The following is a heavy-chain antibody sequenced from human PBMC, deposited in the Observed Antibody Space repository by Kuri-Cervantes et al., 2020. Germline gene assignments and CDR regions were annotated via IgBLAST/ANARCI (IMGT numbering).Heavy chain of an antibody. V-gene: IGHV4-39*01. CDR2: IYYSGST. D-gene: IGHD4-17*01. Sequence: GSLRLSCTVSGGSISSSSYYWGWIRQPPGKGLEWIGSIYYSGSTYYNPSLKSRVTISVDTSKNQFSLKLSSVTAADTAVYYCARLGDYGDAAFDSWGQGTLVTVSS. CDR3: ARLGDYGDAAFDS. CDR1: GGSISSSSYY. J-gene: IGHJ4*02.